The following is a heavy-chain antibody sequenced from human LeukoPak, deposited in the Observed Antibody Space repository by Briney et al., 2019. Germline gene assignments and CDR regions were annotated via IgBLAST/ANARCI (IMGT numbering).Heavy chain of an antibody. V-gene: IGHV3-30*04. CDR1: GVTFSSYA. D-gene: IGHD6-13*01. CDR2: IPYDGSNK. CDR3: ERGAYSNSWLNFDY. Sequence: GRTLRLSCAASGVTFSSYAMHWVRQAPGKGLECVALIPYDGSNKYYADSVKGRFTVSRDNSKNTLYLQMNSLRAEDTAVYPCERGAYSNSWLNFDYWGQGTLVTVSS. J-gene: IGHJ4*02.